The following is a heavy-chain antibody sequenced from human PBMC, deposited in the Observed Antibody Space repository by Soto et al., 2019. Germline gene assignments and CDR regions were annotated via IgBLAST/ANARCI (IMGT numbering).Heavy chain of an antibody. Sequence: SETLSLTCAVYGGSFSGYYWSWIRQPPGKGLKWIGEINHSGSTNYNPSLKSRVTISVDTSKNQFSLKLSSVTAADTAVYYCARGVGYYDILTGYPTSNDYWGQGTLVTVSS. J-gene: IGHJ4*02. CDR3: ARGVGYYDILTGYPTSNDY. CDR2: INHSGST. D-gene: IGHD3-9*01. V-gene: IGHV4-34*01. CDR1: GGSFSGYY.